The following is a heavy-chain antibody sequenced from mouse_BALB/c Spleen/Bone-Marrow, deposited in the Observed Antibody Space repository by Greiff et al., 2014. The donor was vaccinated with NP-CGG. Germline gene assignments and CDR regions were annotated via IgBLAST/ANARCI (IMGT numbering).Heavy chain of an antibody. D-gene: IGHD2-14*01. Sequence: QVQLQQSGPELVRPGVSVKISCKGSGCTFTDYGMHWVKQSHAKSLEWIGLISLYSGNTNYNQKFKDKTTMTVDKSSSTAYMELARLSSEDAAIYYGTRGYYRDGETMDYWGQGTSVTVSS. CDR3: TRGYYRDGETMDY. CDR1: GCTFTDYG. CDR2: ISLYSGNT. J-gene: IGHJ4*01. V-gene: IGHV1-67*01.